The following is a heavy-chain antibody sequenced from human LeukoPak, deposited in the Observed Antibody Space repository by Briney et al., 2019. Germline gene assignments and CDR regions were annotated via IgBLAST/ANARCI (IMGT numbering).Heavy chain of an antibody. CDR1: GYSFTSYW. J-gene: IGHJ4*02. CDR3: ALTGDFWSGYSNLFDY. Sequence: PGESLKISCKGSGYSFTSYWIGWVRQMPGKGLEWVGIIYPGDSDTRYSPSFQGQVTISADKSISTAYLQWSSLKASDTAMYYCALTGDFWSGYSNLFDYWGQGTLVTVSS. V-gene: IGHV5-51*01. CDR2: IYPGDSDT. D-gene: IGHD3-3*01.